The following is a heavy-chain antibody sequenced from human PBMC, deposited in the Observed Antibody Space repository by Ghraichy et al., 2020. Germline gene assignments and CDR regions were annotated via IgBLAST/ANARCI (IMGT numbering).Heavy chain of an antibody. CDR1: GFTFSNYW. J-gene: IGHJ4*02. CDR3: ARTNYFDN. V-gene: IGHV3-7*04. Sequence: GGSLRLSCAASGFTFSNYWMSWVRQAPGKGLEWVANIKEDGSDKFYVDSVKGRFTISRDNAKNSLYLQMNSLRAEETAVYYCARTNYFDNWGQGSLVTVSS. CDR2: IKEDGSDK.